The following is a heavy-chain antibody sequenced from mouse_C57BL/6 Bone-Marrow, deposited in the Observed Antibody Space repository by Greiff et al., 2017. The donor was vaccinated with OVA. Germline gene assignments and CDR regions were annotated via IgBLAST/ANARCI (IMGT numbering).Heavy chain of an antibody. D-gene: IGHD1-1*01. CDR2: INPGSGGT. CDR3: ARSNYYGSSSWFAY. V-gene: IGHV1-54*01. Sequence: VQLQQSGAELVRPGTSVKVSCKASGYAFTNYLIEWVKQRPGQGLEWIGVINPGSGGTNYNEKFKDKATLTADKSSSTAYMQLSSLTSEDSAVYFCARSNYYGSSSWFAYWGQGTLVTVSA. CDR1: GYAFTNYL. J-gene: IGHJ3*01.